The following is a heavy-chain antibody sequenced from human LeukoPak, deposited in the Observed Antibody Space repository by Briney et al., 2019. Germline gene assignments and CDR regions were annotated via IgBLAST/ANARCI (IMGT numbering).Heavy chain of an antibody. Sequence: GGSLRLSCAASGFTFSSYGMHWVRQAPGKGLEWVAVIWYDGSNKYYADSVKGRFTISRDNAKNTLYLQMNGLRAEDTAVYYCARGVLMTPDYWGQGTLVTVSS. D-gene: IGHD2-8*01. CDR3: ARGVLMTPDY. V-gene: IGHV3-33*01. CDR2: IWYDGSNK. J-gene: IGHJ4*02. CDR1: GFTFSSYG.